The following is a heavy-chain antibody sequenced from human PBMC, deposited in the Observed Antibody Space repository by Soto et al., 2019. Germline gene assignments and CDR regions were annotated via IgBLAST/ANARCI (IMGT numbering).Heavy chain of an antibody. Sequence: QVQLVQSGAEVKKPGSSVKVSCKASGATFSGYAINWVRQAPGQGLEWLGRIVPIFETLNYAERFQGRVAITADESTTTVYMELTNLTHEDTAVYYCVVMGNVAVSNPRSSDYWGQGTQVTVS. D-gene: IGHD6-19*01. CDR3: VVMGNVAVSNPRSSDY. CDR1: GATFSGYA. V-gene: IGHV1-69*18. J-gene: IGHJ4*02. CDR2: IVPIFETL.